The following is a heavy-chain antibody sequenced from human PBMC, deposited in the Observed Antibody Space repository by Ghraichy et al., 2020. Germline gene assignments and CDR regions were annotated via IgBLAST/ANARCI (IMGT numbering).Heavy chain of an antibody. CDR2: IKQDGSEK. V-gene: IGHV3-7*04. J-gene: IGHJ4*02. D-gene: IGHD3-3*01. CDR3: ARGDFWSGYDLADY. Sequence: GGSLRLSCAASGFSFSTYWMSWVRQAPGKGLEWVANIKQDGSEKYYVDSVKGRFTISRDNAKSSLYLQMNSLRAEDTAVYYCARGDFWSGYDLADYWGQGTLVTVSS. CDR1: GFSFSTYW.